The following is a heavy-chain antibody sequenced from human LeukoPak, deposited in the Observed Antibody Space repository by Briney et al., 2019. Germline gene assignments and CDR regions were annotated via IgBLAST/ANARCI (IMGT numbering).Heavy chain of an antibody. Sequence: GGSLRLSCAASGFTFSRNWMSWVRQAPGKGLEWVANIKQDGSEKYYVDSVKGRFTISRDNAKNSLYLQMNSLRAEDTAVYYCARGGWSSDFWSDLWGQGTLVTVSS. CDR1: GFTFSRNW. V-gene: IGHV3-7*01. CDR2: IKQDGSEK. D-gene: IGHD3-3*01. J-gene: IGHJ4*02. CDR3: ARGGWSSDFWSDL.